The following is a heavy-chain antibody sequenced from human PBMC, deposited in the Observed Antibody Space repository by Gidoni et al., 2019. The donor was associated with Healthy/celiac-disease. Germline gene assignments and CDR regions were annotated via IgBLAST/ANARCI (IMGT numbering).Heavy chain of an antibody. D-gene: IGHD3-22*01. CDR1: GGTFSSYT. CDR3: AITYYYDSSGYKPVDY. Sequence: QVQLVQSGAAVKKPGSSVKVSCKASGGTFSSYTISWVRQAPGQGLEWMGRIIPILGIANYEQKVQGRVTITADKSTSTAYMELSSLRSEDTAVYYCAITYYYDSSGYKPVDYWGQGTLVTVSS. J-gene: IGHJ4*02. CDR2: IIPILGIA. V-gene: IGHV1-69*02.